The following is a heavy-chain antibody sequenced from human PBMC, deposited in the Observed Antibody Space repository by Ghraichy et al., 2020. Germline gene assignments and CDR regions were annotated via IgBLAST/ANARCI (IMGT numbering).Heavy chain of an antibody. V-gene: IGHV4-39*01. CDR3: ARPGIVAATGIYYFDY. J-gene: IGHJ4*02. Sequence: SETLSLTCTVSGGSISSSSYYWGWIRQPPGKGLEWIGSIYYSGSTYYNPSLKSRVTISVDTSKNQFSLKLSSVTAADTAVYYCARPGIVAATGIYYFDYWGQGTLVTVSS. CDR1: GGSISSSSYY. D-gene: IGHD1-26*01. CDR2: IYYSGST.